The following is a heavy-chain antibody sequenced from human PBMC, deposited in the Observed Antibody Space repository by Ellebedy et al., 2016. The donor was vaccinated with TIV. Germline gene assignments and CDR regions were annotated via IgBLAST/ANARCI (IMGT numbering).Heavy chain of an antibody. CDR1: GFTFSSYS. J-gene: IGHJ4*02. CDR2: IYSGGST. CDR3: ARGVYDSSDYYPFDY. Sequence: PGGSLRLSCAASGFTFSSYSMNWVRQAPGKGLEWVSVIYSGGSTYYADSVKGRFTVSRDNSKNTLYLQMNSLRAEDTAVYYCARGVYDSSDYYPFDYWGQGTLVTVSS. D-gene: IGHD3-22*01. V-gene: IGHV3-66*01.